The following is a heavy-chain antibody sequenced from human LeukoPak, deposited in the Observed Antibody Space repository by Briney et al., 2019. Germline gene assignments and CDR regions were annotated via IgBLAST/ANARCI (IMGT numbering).Heavy chain of an antibody. V-gene: IGHV1-46*01. CDR1: GYTFSNYY. D-gene: IGHD2-2*01. Sequence: ASVTVSCKTSGYTFSNYYMHWVRQAPGQGLEWMGIINPSGGSTNYARKFQGRVIMTRDTSTSTVYMELSSLRSEDTAVYYCAKDGGDCSSISCLYFFDSWGQGTLVTVSS. CDR2: INPSGGST. J-gene: IGHJ4*02. CDR3: AKDGGDCSSISCLYFFDS.